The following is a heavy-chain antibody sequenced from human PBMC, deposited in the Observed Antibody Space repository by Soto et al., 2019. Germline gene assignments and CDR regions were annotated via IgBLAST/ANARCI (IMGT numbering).Heavy chain of an antibody. CDR2: IDPSDSYT. Sequence: GESLKISCKGSGYSFTSYWISWVRQMPGKGLEWMGRIDPSDSYTNYSPSFQGHVTISADKSISTAYLQWSSLKASDTAMYYCARHTPMVRGVTVFDYWGQGTLVTVSS. CDR1: GYSFTSYW. D-gene: IGHD3-10*01. V-gene: IGHV5-10-1*01. CDR3: ARHTPMVRGVTVFDY. J-gene: IGHJ4*02.